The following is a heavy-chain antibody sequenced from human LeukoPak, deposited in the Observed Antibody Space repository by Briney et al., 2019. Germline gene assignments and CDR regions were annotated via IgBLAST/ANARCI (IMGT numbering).Heavy chain of an antibody. J-gene: IGHJ4*02. D-gene: IGHD6-13*01. Sequence: GGSLRLSCAASGFTFSSYAMHWVGQAPGKGVEYVSAISSNGGSTYYANSVKGRFTISRDNSKNTLYLQMGSLRAEDMAVYYCARVSIAAAGIYIFDYWGQGTLVTVSS. CDR3: ARVSIAAAGIYIFDY. CDR2: ISSNGGST. V-gene: IGHV3-64*01. CDR1: GFTFSSYA.